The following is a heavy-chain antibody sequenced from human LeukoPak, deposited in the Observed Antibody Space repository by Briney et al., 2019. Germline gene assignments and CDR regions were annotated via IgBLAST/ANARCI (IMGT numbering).Heavy chain of an antibody. V-gene: IGHV1-2*02. CDR2: INPNSGGT. J-gene: IGHJ5*01. Sequence: ASVKVSCKASGYTFTGYYMHWVRQAPGQGLEWMGWINPNSGGTNYAQKFQGRVTMTRDTSISTAYMELSRLRSDDTAVYSCARDFYDISGYYDSWGQGTLVTVSS. D-gene: IGHD3-22*01. CDR3: ARDFYDISGYYDS. CDR1: GYTFTGYY.